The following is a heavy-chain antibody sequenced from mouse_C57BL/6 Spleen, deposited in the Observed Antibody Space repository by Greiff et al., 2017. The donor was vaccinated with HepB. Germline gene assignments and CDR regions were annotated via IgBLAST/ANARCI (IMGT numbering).Heavy chain of an antibody. CDR1: GYAFSSSW. V-gene: IGHV1-82*01. CDR2: IYPGDGDT. J-gene: IGHJ4*01. CDR3: ARRGEGYYAMEY. Sequence: QVQLQQSGPELVKPGASVKISCKASGYAFSSSWMNWVKQRPGKGLEWIGRIYPGDGDTNYNGKFKGKATLTADKSSSTAYMQLSSLTSEDSAVYFCARRGEGYYAMEYWGQGNSVTVSS.